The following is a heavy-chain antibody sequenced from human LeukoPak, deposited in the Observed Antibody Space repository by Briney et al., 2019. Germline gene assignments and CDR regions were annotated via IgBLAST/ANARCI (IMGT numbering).Heavy chain of an antibody. CDR2: ISGSGRST. CDR1: GFTFNTSA. Sequence: GGSLRLSCAGSGFTFNTSAMNWVRQAPGKGLEWVSAISGSGRSTYYTDSVRGRFTISRDNSKNTLYLQMNSLRAEDTAVYFCAKGRGTRVYNWFDTWGQGILVTVSS. V-gene: IGHV3-23*01. J-gene: IGHJ5*02. CDR3: AKGRGTRVYNWFDT. D-gene: IGHD1-26*01.